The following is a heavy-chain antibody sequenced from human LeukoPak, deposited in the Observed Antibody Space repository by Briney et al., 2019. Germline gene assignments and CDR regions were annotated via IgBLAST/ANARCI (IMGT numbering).Heavy chain of an antibody. V-gene: IGHV3-21*01. CDR1: GFTFSSYS. CDR3: ARPGPATTNSYGMDV. J-gene: IGHJ6*02. D-gene: IGHD1-26*01. CDR2: ISSTGSTI. Sequence: GGSLRLSCAASGFTFSSYSMNWVRQAPGKGLEWVSAISSTGSTIFYADSLKGRFTISRDNAKSSLYLQMTSLRAEDTAVYYCARPGPATTNSYGMDVWGQGTTVTVSS.